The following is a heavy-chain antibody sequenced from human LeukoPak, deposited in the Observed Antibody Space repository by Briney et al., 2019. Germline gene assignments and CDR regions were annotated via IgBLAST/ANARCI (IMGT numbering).Heavy chain of an antibody. V-gene: IGHV3-11*01. Sequence: GGSLRLSCAASGFTFSDYYMSWIRQAPGKGLEWVSYISSSGSTIYYADSVKGRFTISRDNAKNSLYLQMNSLRAEDTAVYYCARVSLNDHYYDSSGYVGYWGQGTLVTVSS. CDR3: ARVSLNDHYYDSSGYVGY. J-gene: IGHJ4*02. CDR2: ISSSGSTI. D-gene: IGHD3-22*01. CDR1: GFTFSDYY.